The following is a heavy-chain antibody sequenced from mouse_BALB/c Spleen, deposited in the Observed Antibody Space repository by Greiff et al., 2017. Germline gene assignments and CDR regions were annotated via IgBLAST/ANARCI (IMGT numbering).Heavy chain of an antibody. D-gene: IGHD1-1*01. CDR3: ASFTTVVARDGMDY. Sequence: VQLQQSGAELAKPGASVKMSCKASGYTFTSYWMHWVKQRPGQGLEWIGYINPSTGYTEYNQKFKDKATLTADKSSSTAYMQLSSLTSEDSAVYYCASFTTVVARDGMDYWGQGTSVTVSS. V-gene: IGHV1-7*01. J-gene: IGHJ4*01. CDR2: INPSTGYT. CDR1: GYTFTSYW.